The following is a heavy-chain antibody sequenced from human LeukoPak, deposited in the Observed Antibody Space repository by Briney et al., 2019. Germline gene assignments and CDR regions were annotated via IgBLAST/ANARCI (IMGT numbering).Heavy chain of an antibody. V-gene: IGHV3-23*01. CDR3: AKEPPHSSSWYPDHDY. J-gene: IGHJ4*02. CDR1: GFTFSSYA. CDR2: ISGSGGST. Sequence: GGSLRLSCAASGFTFSSYAMSWVRQAPGKGLEWVSAISGSGGSTYYADSVKGRFTISRDNSKNTLYLQINSLRAEDTAVYYCAKEPPHSSSWYPDHDYWGRGTLVTVSS. D-gene: IGHD6-13*01.